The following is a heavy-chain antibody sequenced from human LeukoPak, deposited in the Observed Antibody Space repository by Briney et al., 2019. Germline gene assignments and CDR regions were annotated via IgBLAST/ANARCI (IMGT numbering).Heavy chain of an antibody. CDR2: ISHSGST. CDR1: GDSISSSNW. V-gene: IGHV4-4*02. CDR3: TTSIVPAAITRDY. J-gene: IGHJ4*02. Sequence: SETLSLTCAVSGDSISSSNWWNWVRQPPGKGLEWIGEISHSGSTSYNPSLKSRVTISVDNSKNQFSLNLNSVTAADTAVYYCTTSIVPAAITRDYWGQGTLVTVSS. D-gene: IGHD2-2*01.